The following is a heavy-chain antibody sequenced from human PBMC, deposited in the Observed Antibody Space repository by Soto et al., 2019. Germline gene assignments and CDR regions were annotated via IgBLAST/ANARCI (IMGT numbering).Heavy chain of an antibody. V-gene: IGHV3-23*01. D-gene: IGHD2-21*01. CDR3: AKELASMWFPLDN. J-gene: IGHJ4*02. Sequence: GSLRRPCSVSGSIFSNYAMSGVRQAPGKGLEWVSSISGSGGSKWYADSVKGRFTISSDSAQSTIYLHMNSLRGEDTALYYCAKELASMWFPLDNWGQGALVTVYS. CDR2: ISGSGGSK. CDR1: GSIFSNYA.